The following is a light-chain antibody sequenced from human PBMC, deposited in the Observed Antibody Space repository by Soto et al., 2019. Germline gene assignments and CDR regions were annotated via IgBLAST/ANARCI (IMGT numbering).Light chain of an antibody. Sequence: DIQMTQSPSSVSASVGDRVTITCRASQGIGYWLAWYQQKPGKAPNLLMYAASTLQSGVPSRFSGSGSGTDFTLTITSLQPEDFATSYYLQSNSFPLTFGGGTKVDIK. CDR3: LQSNSFPLT. V-gene: IGKV1-12*01. CDR1: QGIGYW. J-gene: IGKJ4*01. CDR2: AAS.